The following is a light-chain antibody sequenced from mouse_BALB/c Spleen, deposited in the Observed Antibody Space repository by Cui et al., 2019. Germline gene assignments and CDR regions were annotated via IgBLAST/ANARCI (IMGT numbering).Light chain of an antibody. Sequence: DIVMTQSPSSLRVSAGEKVTMSCKSSQSLLNSGNQKNYLAWYQQKPGQPPKLLIYGASTRESGVPDRFTGSGSGTDFTLTISSVQAEDLAVYYCQNDHSYPWTFGGGTKLEIK. CDR1: QSLLNSGNQKNY. V-gene: IGKV8-28*01. CDR2: GAS. CDR3: QNDHSYPWT. J-gene: IGKJ1*01.